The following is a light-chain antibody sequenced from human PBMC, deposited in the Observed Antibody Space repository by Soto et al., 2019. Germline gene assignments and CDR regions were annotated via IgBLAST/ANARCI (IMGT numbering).Light chain of an antibody. Sequence: ALAQPASVSGSPGQSITISCTGTSSDVGGYNYVSWYQQHPGKAPKLMIYEVSNRPSGVSNRFSGSKSGNTASLTTSGLQAEDEADYYCSSYTSSSTLNVFGTGTRSPS. CDR3: SSYTSSSTLNV. CDR1: SSDVGGYNY. J-gene: IGLJ1*01. V-gene: IGLV2-14*01. CDR2: EVS.